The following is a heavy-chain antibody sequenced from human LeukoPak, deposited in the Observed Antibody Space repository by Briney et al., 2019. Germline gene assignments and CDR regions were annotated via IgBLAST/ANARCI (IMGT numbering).Heavy chain of an antibody. D-gene: IGHD2/OR15-2a*01. CDR2: IDSDGSPT. CDR3: ARESQQYWSVGALDV. Sequence: GGSLRLSCAASEFLFSNYWMHWVRQVPGEGLVWVSRIDSDGSPTTYADSVEGRFTISRDNAQDTLYLRMNSLTAEDTAVYYCARESQQYWSVGALDVWGQGTTVTVSS. J-gene: IGHJ6*02. V-gene: IGHV3-74*01. CDR1: EFLFSNYW.